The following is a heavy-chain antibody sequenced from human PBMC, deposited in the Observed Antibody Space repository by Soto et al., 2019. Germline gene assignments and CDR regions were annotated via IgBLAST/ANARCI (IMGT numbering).Heavy chain of an antibody. CDR3: ARDRSSTYYYHGMDL. CDR1: GFSFSRHG. D-gene: IGHD6-19*01. Sequence: LRLSCAASGFSFSRHGMHWVRQAPGKGLEWVAVISYDGSNQDYADSVKGRFSISRDNSKNTVYLQMNSLRVEDSAVYYCARDRSSTYYYHGMDLWGQGTTVTVSS. J-gene: IGHJ6*02. CDR2: ISYDGSNQ. V-gene: IGHV3-30-3*01.